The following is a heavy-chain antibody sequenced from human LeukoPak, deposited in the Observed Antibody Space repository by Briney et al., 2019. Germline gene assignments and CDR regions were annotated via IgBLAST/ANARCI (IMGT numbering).Heavy chain of an antibody. J-gene: IGHJ4*02. V-gene: IGHV3-7*01. CDR1: GFTFSRYW. Sequence: GGSLRLSCAASGFTFSRYWMSWVRQAPGKGLEWVANIKLDGSEKYYVDSVKGRFTISRDNAKNSLYLQMNSLRAEDTAVYYCARDYGGSSPFDYWGQGTLVTVSS. CDR3: ARDYGGSSPFDY. D-gene: IGHD4-23*01. CDR2: IKLDGSEK.